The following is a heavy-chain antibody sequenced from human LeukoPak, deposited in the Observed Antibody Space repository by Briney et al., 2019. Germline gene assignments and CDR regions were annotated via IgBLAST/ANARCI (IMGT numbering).Heavy chain of an antibody. Sequence: GGSLRLACAASGFTFSSYGMNCVRQAPGKGLEWISGISGGGGNTYYADSVKGRFTISRDNSKNTLYLQMNSLRAEDTAVYYCAKCDSPVAGDYFDDWGQGTLVTVSS. CDR1: GFTFSSYG. D-gene: IGHD6-19*01. J-gene: IGHJ4*02. V-gene: IGHV3-23*01. CDR2: ISGGGGNT. CDR3: AKCDSPVAGDYFDD.